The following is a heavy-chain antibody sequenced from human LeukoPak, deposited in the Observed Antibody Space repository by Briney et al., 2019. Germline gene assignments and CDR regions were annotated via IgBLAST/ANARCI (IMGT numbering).Heavy chain of an antibody. CDR3: ADSEPGYDFWSGYYRFDY. CDR2: IYYSGST. Sequence: SETLSLXCTVSGGSISSSSYYWGWIRQPPGKGLEWIGSIYYSGSTYYNPSLKSRVTISVDTSKNQFSLKLSSVTAADTAVYYCADSEPGYDFWSGYYRFDYWGQGTLVTVSS. D-gene: IGHD3-3*01. J-gene: IGHJ4*02. V-gene: IGHV4-39*01. CDR1: GGSISSSSYY.